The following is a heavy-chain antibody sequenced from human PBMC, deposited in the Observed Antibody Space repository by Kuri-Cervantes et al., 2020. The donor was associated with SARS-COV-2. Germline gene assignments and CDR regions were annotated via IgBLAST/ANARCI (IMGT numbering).Heavy chain of an antibody. CDR2: INHSGST. J-gene: IGHJ4*02. CDR3: ARLGTVPFDY. D-gene: IGHD4-17*01. CDR1: GGSVSSGSYY. Sequence: GSLRLSCTVSGGSVSSGSYYWSWIRQPPGKGLEWIGEINHSGSTNYNPSLKSRVTISVDTSKNQLSLKLSSVTAADTAVYYCARLGTVPFDYWGQGTLVTVSS. V-gene: IGHV4-39*01.